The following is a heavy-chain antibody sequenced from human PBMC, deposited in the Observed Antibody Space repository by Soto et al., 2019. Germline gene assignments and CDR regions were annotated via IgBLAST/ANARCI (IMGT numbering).Heavy chain of an antibody. Sequence: QVQLVQSGAEVKRPGASVKVSCTTSGYKFADYNMNWVRQATGRGLEWLGYMNSFSGGSDFAPKLQERLTLTKNTSISPLYSELTILRDDDTAGYYCARSSAFQRTTNSAVRGQGPPVTV. CDR3: ARSSAFQRTTNSAV. V-gene: IGHV1-8*02. CDR2: MNSFSGGS. D-gene: IGHD6-19*01. J-gene: IGHJ4*02. CDR1: GYKFADYN.